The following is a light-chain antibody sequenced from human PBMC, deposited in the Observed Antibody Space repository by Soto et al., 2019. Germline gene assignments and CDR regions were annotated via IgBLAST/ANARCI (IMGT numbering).Light chain of an antibody. V-gene: IGKV3-20*01. CDR1: QSVSSSY. CDR3: QQYGSSSWT. Sequence: EMVLTQSPGTLSLSPGARATLSCRASQSVSSSYLAWYQQKPGQAPRLLIYGASSRATGIPDRFSGSGSGTDFTLTISRLEPEDFAVYYCQQYGSSSWTFGQGTKVDIK. J-gene: IGKJ1*01. CDR2: GAS.